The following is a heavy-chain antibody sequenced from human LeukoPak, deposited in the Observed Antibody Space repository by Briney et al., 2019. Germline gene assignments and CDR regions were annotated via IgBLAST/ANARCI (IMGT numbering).Heavy chain of an antibody. CDR2: ISESGTGT. D-gene: IGHD5-18*01. Sequence: GGSLRLSCAASGFTFSDYYMSWVRQAPGKGLEWVSAISESGTGTYYADSVKGRFTISRDNSKNTLSLQMNSLRAEDTAVYYCAKDIAQGYTFGSIEQDYWGQGTLVTVSS. V-gene: IGHV3-23*01. CDR3: AKDIAQGYTFGSIEQDY. J-gene: IGHJ4*02. CDR1: GFTFSDYY.